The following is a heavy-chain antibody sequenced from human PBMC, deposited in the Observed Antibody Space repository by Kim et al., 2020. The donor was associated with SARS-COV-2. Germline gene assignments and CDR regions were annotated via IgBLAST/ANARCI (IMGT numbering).Heavy chain of an antibody. V-gene: IGHV1-8*01. D-gene: IGHD4-17*01. Sequence: ASVKVSCKASGYTFTSYDINWVRQATGQGLEWMGWMNPNSGNTGYAQKFQGRVTMTRNTSISTAYMELSSLRSEDTAVYYCAREGGEAVTRYYYYGMDVWGQGTTVTVSS. J-gene: IGHJ6*02. CDR1: GYTFTSYD. CDR2: MNPNSGNT. CDR3: AREGGEAVTRYYYYGMDV.